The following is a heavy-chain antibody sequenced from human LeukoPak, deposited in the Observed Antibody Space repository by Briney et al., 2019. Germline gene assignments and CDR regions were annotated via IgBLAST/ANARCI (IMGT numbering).Heavy chain of an antibody. D-gene: IGHD1-1*01. CDR3: ARGATGTTDY. Sequence: TGGSLRLSCAASGFTFSGYEINWVRQAPGKGLEWLSFISSSGNTIYYADSVKGRFTISRDNSTKTLYLLKNSLRAEDTAVYYCARGATGTTDYWGQGTLVTVSS. V-gene: IGHV3-48*03. CDR2: ISSSGNTI. J-gene: IGHJ4*02. CDR1: GFTFSGYE.